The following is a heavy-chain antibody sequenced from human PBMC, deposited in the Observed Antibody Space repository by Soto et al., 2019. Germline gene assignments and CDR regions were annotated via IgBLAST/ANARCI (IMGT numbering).Heavy chain of an antibody. D-gene: IGHD3-22*01. V-gene: IGHV1-18*01. CDR2: ISAYNGNT. CDR1: GYTFTSYG. Sequence: QVQLVQSGAEVKKPGASVKVSCKASGYTFTSYGISWVRQAPGQGLEWMGWISAYNGNTNYAQKLQGRVTMTTDTSTSTAYMELRSLRSDDTAVYYCARVSPYYYDSSGSTIGRYYFDYWGQGTLVTVSS. CDR3: ARVSPYYYDSSGSTIGRYYFDY. J-gene: IGHJ4*02.